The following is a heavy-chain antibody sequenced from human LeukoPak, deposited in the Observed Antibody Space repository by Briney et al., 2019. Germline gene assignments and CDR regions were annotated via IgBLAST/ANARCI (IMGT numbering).Heavy chain of an antibody. CDR1: GLTFSSYE. J-gene: IGHJ4*02. CDR3: ARDHGSDWHYFDY. Sequence: GGSLRLSGAASGLTFSSYEMNWVRQAPGKGLEWVSYISSSGNTIYYADSVKGRFTISRDNAKNSLYLQMNSLRAEDTAVYYCARDHGSDWHYFDYWGQGTLVTVSS. V-gene: IGHV3-48*03. CDR2: ISSSGNTI. D-gene: IGHD6-19*01.